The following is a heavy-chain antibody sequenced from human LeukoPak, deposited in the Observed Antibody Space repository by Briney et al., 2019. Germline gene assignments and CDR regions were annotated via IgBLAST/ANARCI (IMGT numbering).Heavy chain of an antibody. CDR3: AEGAPYYYQYLDV. CDR1: GFTFRSYG. Sequence: GGSLRLSCAASGFTFRSYGMHWVRQAPGKGLEWVTFILSDGSNKHYTDSVKGRFTISRDNSKNTLYLQMNSLRVEDTAVYYCAEGAPYYYQYLDVWGKGTTVTVSS. CDR2: ILSDGSNK. V-gene: IGHV3-30*02. J-gene: IGHJ6*03.